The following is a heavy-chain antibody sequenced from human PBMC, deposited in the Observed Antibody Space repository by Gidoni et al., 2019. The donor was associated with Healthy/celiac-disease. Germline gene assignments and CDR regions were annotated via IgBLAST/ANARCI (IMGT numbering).Heavy chain of an antibody. Sequence: QVQLVESGGGVVQPGRSLRLSCAASGFPFSSYGMHWVRQAPGEGLEWVAVISYDGSNKYYADSVKGRFTISRDNSKNTLYLQMNSLRAEDTAVYYCAKPPFYSSGWYVFDYWGQGTLVTVSS. CDR3: AKPPFYSSGWYVFDY. CDR2: ISYDGSNK. D-gene: IGHD6-19*01. J-gene: IGHJ4*02. CDR1: GFPFSSYG. V-gene: IGHV3-30*18.